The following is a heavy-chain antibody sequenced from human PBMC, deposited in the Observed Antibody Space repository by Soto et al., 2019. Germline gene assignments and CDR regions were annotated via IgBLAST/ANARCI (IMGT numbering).Heavy chain of an antibody. CDR3: ARDLISGEQSRYCTNGVCYTWGGSLDY. CDR2: TYYRSKWYN. J-gene: IGHJ4*02. CDR1: GDRVSSNSAA. D-gene: IGHD2-8*01. V-gene: IGHV6-1*01. Sequence: KQSQTLSLTCAISGDRVSSNSAAWNWIRQSPSRGLEWLGRTYYRSKWYNDYAVSVKSRITINPDTSKNQFSLQLNSVTPEDTAVYYCARDLISGEQSRYCTNGVCYTWGGSLDYWGQGTLVTVSS.